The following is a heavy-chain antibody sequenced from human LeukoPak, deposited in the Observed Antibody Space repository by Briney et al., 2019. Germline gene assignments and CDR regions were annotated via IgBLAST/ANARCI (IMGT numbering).Heavy chain of an antibody. CDR3: AKFGLSGSYAGY. Sequence: PGGSLRLSCAAPGFTFSSYSMNWVRQAPGKGLEWVSYISSSSSTIYYADSVKGRFTISRDNSKNTLYLQMNSLRAEDTAVYYCAKFGLSGSYAGYWGQGTLVTVSS. CDR1: GFTFSSYS. CDR2: ISSSSSTI. J-gene: IGHJ4*02. D-gene: IGHD1-26*01. V-gene: IGHV3-48*01.